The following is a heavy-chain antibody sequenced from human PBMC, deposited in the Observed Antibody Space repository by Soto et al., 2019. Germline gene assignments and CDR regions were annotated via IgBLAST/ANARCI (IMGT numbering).Heavy chain of an antibody. Sequence: QVQLVQSGAEVKKPGSSVKVSCKASGGTFSSYAISWVRQAPGQGLEWMGGIIPIFGTANYAQKFQGGVTITGDESTSTAYMERSSLRSEDTAVYYCARIGQGVTTLFSGMAVWCQGTTVTVSS. CDR2: IIPIFGTA. CDR3: ARIGQGVTTLFSGMAV. J-gene: IGHJ6*02. V-gene: IGHV1-69*01. CDR1: GGTFSSYA. D-gene: IGHD4-4*01.